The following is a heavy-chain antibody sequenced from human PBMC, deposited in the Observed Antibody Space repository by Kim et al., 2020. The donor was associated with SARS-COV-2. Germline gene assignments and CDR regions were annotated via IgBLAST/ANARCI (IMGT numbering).Heavy chain of an antibody. J-gene: IGHJ4*02. V-gene: IGHV4-34*01. Sequence: KSRVTISVDTSKNQFSLKLSSVTAADTAVYYCARVRGRLRYFDWLPPFDYWGQGTLVTVSS. CDR3: ARVRGRLRYFDWLPPFDY. D-gene: IGHD3-9*01.